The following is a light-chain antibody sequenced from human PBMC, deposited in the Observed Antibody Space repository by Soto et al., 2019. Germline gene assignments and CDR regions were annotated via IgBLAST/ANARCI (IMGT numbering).Light chain of an antibody. CDR1: QSISAW. Sequence: DIQMTQSPSTLSASVGDRVSINCRASQSISAWLAWYQQKPGKAPRLLIYKASTLEIGVPSRFSGSGSGTEFTLTISSLQPDDVATYYCQEYYTYPWTFGQGTKV. J-gene: IGKJ1*01. V-gene: IGKV1-5*03. CDR2: KAS. CDR3: QEYYTYPWT.